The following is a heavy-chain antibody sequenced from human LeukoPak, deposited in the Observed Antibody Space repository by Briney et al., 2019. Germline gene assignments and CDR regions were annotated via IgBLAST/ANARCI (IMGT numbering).Heavy chain of an antibody. Sequence: GESLKISWKGSGSSFTSYWIGGVRQLPGKGLEWMGIIYPGDSDTRYSPSFQGQVTISADKSISTAYLQWSSLKASDTAMYYCARHLLRGYSGYDYWFDPWGQGTLVTVSS. CDR1: GSSFTSYW. CDR3: ARHLLRGYSGYDYWFDP. J-gene: IGHJ5*02. CDR2: IYPGDSDT. D-gene: IGHD5-12*01. V-gene: IGHV5-51*01.